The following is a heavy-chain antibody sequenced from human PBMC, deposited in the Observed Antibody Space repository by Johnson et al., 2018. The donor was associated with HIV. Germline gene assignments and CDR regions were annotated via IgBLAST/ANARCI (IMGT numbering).Heavy chain of an antibody. Sequence: VLLVESGGGVVQPGGSLRLSCAASGFIVSNNYMNWVRQAPGKGLEWVSALYAGGPTYYADSVEGRFTISRDSSKNTVYLQMNSLRAGDTAVYYCAKDLDSSGLPDDAFDIWGQGTMVTVSS. V-gene: IGHV3-66*02. CDR2: LYAGGPT. J-gene: IGHJ3*02. D-gene: IGHD3-22*01. CDR3: AKDLDSSGLPDDAFDI. CDR1: GFIVSNNY.